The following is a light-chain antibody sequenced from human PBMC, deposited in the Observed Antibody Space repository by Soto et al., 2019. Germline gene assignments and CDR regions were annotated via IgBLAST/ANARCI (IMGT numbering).Light chain of an antibody. CDR2: GAS. CDR1: QSVSSN. V-gene: IGKV3-15*01. Sequence: EIVMTQSPATLSVSPGVRATLSCRASQSVSSNLAWYQQKPGQAPRLLIYGASTRATGIPARFSGSGSGTEFTLTISSLQSEDFEIYYCQQYNNWPLTFGGGTKVDIK. J-gene: IGKJ4*01. CDR3: QQYNNWPLT.